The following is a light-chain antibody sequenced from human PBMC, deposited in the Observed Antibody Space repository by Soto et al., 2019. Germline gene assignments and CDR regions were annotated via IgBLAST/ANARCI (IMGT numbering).Light chain of an antibody. CDR1: QGVSSY. Sequence: SPATLSLSPGERATLSCRASQGVSSYLAWYQQKPGQAPRLLIYDASNRATGIPARFSGSGPGTDFTLTISSLEPEDFAVYYCQQRSNWHPSITFGQGTRLEIK. J-gene: IGKJ5*01. CDR2: DAS. CDR3: QQRSNWHPSIT. V-gene: IGKV3D-11*01.